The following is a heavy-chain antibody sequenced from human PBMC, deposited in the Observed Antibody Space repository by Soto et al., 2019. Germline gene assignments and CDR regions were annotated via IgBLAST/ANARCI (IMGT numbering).Heavy chain of an antibody. Sequence: SETLSLTCTVSGGPISSGDYYWSWIRQPPGKGLEWIGYIYYSGSTYYNPSLKSRVTISVDTSKNQFSLKLSSVTAADTAVYYCARAPPLKYTYGLRGAFDIWGQGTMVTVSS. CDR2: IYYSGST. CDR1: GGPISSGDYY. D-gene: IGHD5-18*01. V-gene: IGHV4-30-4*01. CDR3: ARAPPLKYTYGLRGAFDI. J-gene: IGHJ3*02.